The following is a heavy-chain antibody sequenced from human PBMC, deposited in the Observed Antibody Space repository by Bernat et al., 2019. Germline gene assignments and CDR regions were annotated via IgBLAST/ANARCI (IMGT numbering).Heavy chain of an antibody. CDR1: GVSISSSSYY. D-gene: IGHD3-22*01. CDR2: MYYSGDT. Sequence: QLQLQESGPGLVKPSETLSLTCTVSGVSISSSSYYWGWIRQPPGRGLEWIGTMYYSGDTNYNPSLKSRVTITVDTSKNQFSLKLSSVTAADTAVYYCASWDRSSGYYRFDSWGQGTLVTVSS. J-gene: IGHJ4*02. CDR3: ASWDRSSGYYRFDS. V-gene: IGHV4-39*01.